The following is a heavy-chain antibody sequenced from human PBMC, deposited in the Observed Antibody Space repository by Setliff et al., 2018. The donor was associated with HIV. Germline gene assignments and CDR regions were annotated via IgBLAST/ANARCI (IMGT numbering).Heavy chain of an antibody. J-gene: IGHJ4*02. V-gene: IGHV4-31*03. Sequence: SETLSLTCSVSGGSILSGGYYWSWIRQHPGRGLEWIGYIYYSGSTTYNPSLKSRATISVDTSKNQFSLKLSSVTAADTAVYYCAREVFSGWRIFDIWGQGTLVTVSS. D-gene: IGHD6-19*01. CDR3: AREVFSGWRIFDI. CDR1: GGSILSGGYY. CDR2: IYYSGST.